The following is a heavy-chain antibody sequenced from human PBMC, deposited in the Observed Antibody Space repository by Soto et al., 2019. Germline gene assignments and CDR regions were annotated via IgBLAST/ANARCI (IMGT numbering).Heavy chain of an antibody. CDR1: GFTADDYA. CDR3: AKDMTWGWMSSIHYCDT. Sequence: EVQLVESGGGLVQPGRSLRLSCVASGFTADDYAMHWVRQAPGKGLEWVSGISSNSDTIDYADSVKGRFTISRDNDKHSLFLQINRLRPEDTALYYCAKDMTWGWMSSIHYCDTWGQGTLVTVSS. CDR2: ISSNSDTI. D-gene: IGHD3-16*01. J-gene: IGHJ4*02. V-gene: IGHV3-9*02.